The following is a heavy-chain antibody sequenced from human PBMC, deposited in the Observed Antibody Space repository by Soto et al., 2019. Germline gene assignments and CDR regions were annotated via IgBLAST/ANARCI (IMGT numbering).Heavy chain of an antibody. CDR1: GYSFSTYG. CDR2: ISVYSGNT. Sequence: QVHFVQSGGEVKKSGASVKVSCTASGYSFSTYGITWVRQAPGQGLEWMGWISVYSGNTVYAQKFEARLTLTTDTSSNTVYMELRSLRSDDTAVYYCARDGFDYWGQGTLVTVSS. J-gene: IGHJ4*02. CDR3: ARDGFDY. V-gene: IGHV1-18*01.